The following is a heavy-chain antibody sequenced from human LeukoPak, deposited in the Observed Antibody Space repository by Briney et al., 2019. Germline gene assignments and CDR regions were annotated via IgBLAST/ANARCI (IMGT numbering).Heavy chain of an antibody. V-gene: IGHV1-2*02. J-gene: IGHJ4*02. D-gene: IGHD3-16*01. CDR2: INPNSGGT. CDR3: ARDRGDDYVWGSYAKGTDFDY. CDR1: GYTFTGYY. Sequence: GASVKVSCKASGYTFTGYYMHWVRRAPGQGLEWMGWINPNSGGTNYAQKFQGRVTMTRDTSISTAYMELSRLRSDDTAVYYCARDRGDDYVWGSYAKGTDFDYWGQGTLVTVSS.